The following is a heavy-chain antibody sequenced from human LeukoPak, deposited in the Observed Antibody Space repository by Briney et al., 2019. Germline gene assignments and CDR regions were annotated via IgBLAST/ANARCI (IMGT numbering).Heavy chain of an antibody. CDR1: GGSPSSYY. D-gene: IGHD6-19*01. CDR3: ARHSGAGTGFVY. CDR2: IYYSGST. J-gene: IGHJ4*02. Sequence: SETLSLTCTVSGGSPSSYYWSWIRQPPGKGLEWIGYIYYSGSTNYNPSLKSRLTISIDTSKNQFSLKLSSVTAADTAVYYCARHSGAGTGFVYWGQGTLVTVSS. V-gene: IGHV4-59*08.